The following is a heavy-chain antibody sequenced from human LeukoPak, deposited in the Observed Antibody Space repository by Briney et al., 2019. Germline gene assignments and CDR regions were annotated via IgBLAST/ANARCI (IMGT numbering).Heavy chain of an antibody. CDR2: IIPILGIA. V-gene: IGHV1-69*04. Sequence: SVKVSCKASGGTFSSYAISWVRQAPGQGLEWMGRIIPILGIANYAQKFQGRVTITADKSTSTAYMELSSLRSEDTAVYYCASLYGDYSNDAFDIWGQGTMVTVSS. CDR3: ASLYGDYSNDAFDI. CDR1: GGTFSSYA. J-gene: IGHJ3*02. D-gene: IGHD4-17*01.